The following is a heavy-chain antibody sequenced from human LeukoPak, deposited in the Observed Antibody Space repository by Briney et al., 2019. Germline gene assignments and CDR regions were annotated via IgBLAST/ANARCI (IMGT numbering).Heavy chain of an antibody. D-gene: IGHD3-9*01. CDR3: ARYYDILTGYPYFDY. CDR1: GGSISSGDYY. CDR2: IYYSGST. V-gene: IGHV4-30-4*01. J-gene: IGHJ4*02. Sequence: SETLSLTCTVSGGSISSGDYYWSWIRQPPGKGLEWIGYIYYSGSTYYNPSLKSRVTISVDTSKNQFSLKLSSVTTADTAVYYCARYYDILTGYPYFDYWGQGTLVTVSS.